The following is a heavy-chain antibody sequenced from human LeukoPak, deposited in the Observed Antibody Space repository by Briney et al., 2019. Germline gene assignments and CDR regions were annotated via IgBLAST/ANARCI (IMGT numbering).Heavy chain of an antibody. CDR2: ISAYNGNT. J-gene: IGHJ5*02. Sequence: ASVKVSCKASGYTFTSYGISWVRQAPGQGLEWMGWISAYNGNTNYAQKLQGRVTMTTDTSTSTAYMELRSLRSDDTAVYYCASVGRYCSGGSCYSLWDWFDPWGQGILVTVSS. D-gene: IGHD2-15*01. V-gene: IGHV1-18*01. CDR1: GYTFTSYG. CDR3: ASVGRYCSGGSCYSLWDWFDP.